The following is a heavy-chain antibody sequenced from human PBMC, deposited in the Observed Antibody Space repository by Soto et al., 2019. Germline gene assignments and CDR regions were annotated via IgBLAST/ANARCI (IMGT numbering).Heavy chain of an antibody. D-gene: IGHD3-10*01. V-gene: IGHV4-59*01. CDR2: IYYSGST. Sequence: SETLSLTCTVSGGSISSYYWSWIRQPPGKGLEWFGYIYYSGSTNYNPSLKSRVTISVDTSKNQFSLKLSSVTAADTAVYYCARIYGSGSYYRVDYWGQGTLVTVSS. J-gene: IGHJ4*02. CDR1: GGSISSYY. CDR3: ARIYGSGSYYRVDY.